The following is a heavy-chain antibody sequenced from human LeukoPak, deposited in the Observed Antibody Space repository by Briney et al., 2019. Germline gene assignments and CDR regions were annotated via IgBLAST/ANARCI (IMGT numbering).Heavy chain of an antibody. CDR1: GGSFSGYY. CDR3: ARTTYYYDSSGYYTGSHYFDY. J-gene: IGHJ4*02. D-gene: IGHD3-22*01. CDR2: INHSGST. V-gene: IGHV4-34*01. Sequence: SETLSLTCAVYGGSFSGYYWSWIRQPPGKGLEWIGEINHSGSTNYNPSLKSQVTISVDTSKNQFSLKLSSVTAADTAVYYCARTTYYYDSSGYYTGSHYFDYWGQGTLVIVSS.